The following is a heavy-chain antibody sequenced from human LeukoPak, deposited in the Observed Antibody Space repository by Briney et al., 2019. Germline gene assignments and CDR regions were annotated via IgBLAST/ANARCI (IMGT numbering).Heavy chain of an antibody. Sequence: PSETLSLTCAVYGGSFSGYYWSWIRQPPGKGLEWIGEINHSGSTNYNPSLKSRVTISVDTSKNQFSLKLSSVTAADTAVYYCASLSGWYGTYYYGMDVWGQETTVTVSS. V-gene: IGHV4-34*01. CDR2: INHSGST. D-gene: IGHD6-19*01. CDR1: GGSFSGYY. J-gene: IGHJ6*02. CDR3: ASLSGWYGTYYYGMDV.